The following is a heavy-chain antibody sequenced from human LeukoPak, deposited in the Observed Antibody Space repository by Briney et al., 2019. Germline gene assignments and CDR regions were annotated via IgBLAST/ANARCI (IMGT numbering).Heavy chain of an antibody. CDR1: GFTFSSYW. D-gene: IGHD5-18*01. J-gene: IGHJ3*02. V-gene: IGHV3-7*01. Sequence: HAGGSLRLSCAASGFTFSSYWMSWVRQAPGKGLEWVANIKQDGSEKYYVDSVKGRFTISRDNAKNSLYLQVNSLRAEDTAVYYCARGAYSYGYAFDIWGRGTMVTVSS. CDR2: IKQDGSEK. CDR3: ARGAYSYGYAFDI.